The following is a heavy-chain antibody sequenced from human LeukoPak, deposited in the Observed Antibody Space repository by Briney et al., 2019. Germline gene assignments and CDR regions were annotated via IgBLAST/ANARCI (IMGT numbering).Heavy chain of an antibody. J-gene: IGHJ4*02. Sequence: ASVTVSCKASGYTFTGYYMHWVRQAPGQGLELKGRINPNSVGANYAQKFHGRGTMTRVTSISTPFMVLRRLRSDDTAVYYCARAVVVVAAPDYWGQGTLVTVSS. V-gene: IGHV1-2*06. CDR2: INPNSVGA. CDR1: GYTFTGYY. CDR3: ARAVVVVAAPDY. D-gene: IGHD2-15*01.